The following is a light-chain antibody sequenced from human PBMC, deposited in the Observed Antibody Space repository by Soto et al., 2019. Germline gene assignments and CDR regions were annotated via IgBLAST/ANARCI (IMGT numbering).Light chain of an antibody. J-gene: IGKJ5*01. CDR2: EAS. CDR3: QQRSDWPIT. CDR1: QSVRSH. V-gene: IGKV3-11*01. Sequence: EIVLTQSPATLSLSPVEIATLSFRVSQSVRSHLVWYQQKPGQAPRLLIYEASNRATGIPARFSGSGSGTDFTLTISSLEPEDFAVYYCQQRSDWPITFGQGTRLEIK.